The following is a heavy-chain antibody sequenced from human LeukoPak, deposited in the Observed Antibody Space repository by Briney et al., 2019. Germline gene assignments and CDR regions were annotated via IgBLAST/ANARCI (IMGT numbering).Heavy chain of an antibody. V-gene: IGHV1-69*13. J-gene: IGHJ4*02. D-gene: IGHD1-26*01. Sequence: ASVKVSCKASGGTFSSYAISWVRQAPGQGLEWMGGIIPIFGTANYAQKFQGRVTITADESTSTAYMELSSLRSEDTAVYYCARGRDSGSYYVPFDYWGQGTLVTVSS. CDR2: IIPIFGTA. CDR1: GGTFSSYA. CDR3: ARGRDSGSYYVPFDY.